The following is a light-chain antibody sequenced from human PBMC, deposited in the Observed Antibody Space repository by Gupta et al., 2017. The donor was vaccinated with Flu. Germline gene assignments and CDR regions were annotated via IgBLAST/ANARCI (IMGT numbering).Light chain of an antibody. J-gene: IGKJ4*01. CDR1: QSVSSY. Sequence: EIVLTQSPATLSLSPGERVTLSCRASQSVSSYLAWYQQKPGQAPRLLIYDVFNRATGIPARFSGSGSGTDFTLTISSLEPEDFAVYYFQQRSNWPLTFGGGTKVEIK. CDR2: DVF. CDR3: QQRSNWPLT. V-gene: IGKV3-11*01.